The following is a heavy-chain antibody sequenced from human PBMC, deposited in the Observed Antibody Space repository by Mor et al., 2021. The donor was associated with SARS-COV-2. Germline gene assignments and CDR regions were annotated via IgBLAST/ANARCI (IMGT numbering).Heavy chain of an antibody. Sequence: GWVAVIWYDGSNKYYADSVKGRFTISRDNSKNTLYLEMNSLRAEDTAVYYCAGDSQTAPLDIWGQGTMVTVSS. V-gene: IGHV3-33*01. D-gene: IGHD5-18*01. J-gene: IGHJ3*02. CDR3: AGDSQTAPLDI. CDR2: IWYDGSNK.